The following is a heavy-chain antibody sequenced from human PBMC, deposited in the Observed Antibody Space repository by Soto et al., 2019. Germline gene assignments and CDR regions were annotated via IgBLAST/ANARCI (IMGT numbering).Heavy chain of an antibody. J-gene: IGHJ5*02. Sequence: ASVKVSCKVSGYTLTELSMHWVRQAPGRGLEWMGGFVPEDGRTIYALKFQGRVTMTEDTSTDTAYMELSSLRSEDTAVYYYATGQLGNYFDPWGQGTLVTVSS. CDR1: GYTLTELS. D-gene: IGHD6-13*01. CDR2: FVPEDGRT. CDR3: ATGQLGNYFDP. V-gene: IGHV1-24*01.